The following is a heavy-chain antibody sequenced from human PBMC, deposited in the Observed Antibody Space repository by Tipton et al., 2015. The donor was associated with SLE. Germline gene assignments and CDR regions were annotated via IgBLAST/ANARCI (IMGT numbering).Heavy chain of an antibody. CDR2: IYHSGST. V-gene: IGHV4-30-2*02. CDR3: ARWEWDGMDV. Sequence: LRLSCAVSGGSISSGGYSWSWIRQPPGKGLEWIGYIYHSGSTFYNLSLKSRVTISVDTSKNQFSLKLSSVSAADTAVYYCARWEWDGMDVWGQGTTVTVSS. D-gene: IGHD5-24*01. J-gene: IGHJ6*02. CDR1: GGSISSGGYS.